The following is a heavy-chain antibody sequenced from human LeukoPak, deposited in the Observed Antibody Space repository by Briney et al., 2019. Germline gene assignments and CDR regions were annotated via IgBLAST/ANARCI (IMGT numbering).Heavy chain of an antibody. Sequence: ASVKVSCKASGYTFTGYYMHWVRPAPGQGLEWMGWINPNSGGTNYAQKFQGRVTMTRDTSISTAYMELSRLRSDDTAVYYCARDYGDAPYYYYMDVWGKGTTVTVSS. J-gene: IGHJ6*03. CDR1: GYTFTGYY. CDR2: INPNSGGT. CDR3: ARDYGDAPYYYYMDV. V-gene: IGHV1-2*02. D-gene: IGHD4-17*01.